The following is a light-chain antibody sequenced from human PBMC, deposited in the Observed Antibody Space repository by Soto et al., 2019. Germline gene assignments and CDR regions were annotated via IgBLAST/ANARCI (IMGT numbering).Light chain of an antibody. CDR1: QSVGSN. CDR3: QQYNNWWT. Sequence: EIMMTQSPATLSVSPGERVTXXXRARQSVGSNLAWYQQKPGQAPRLLIYGASTRATGISARFSGSGSGTEFTLTISSLQSEDFGVYYCQQYNNWWTFGQGTKVDIK. V-gene: IGKV3-15*01. J-gene: IGKJ1*01. CDR2: GAS.